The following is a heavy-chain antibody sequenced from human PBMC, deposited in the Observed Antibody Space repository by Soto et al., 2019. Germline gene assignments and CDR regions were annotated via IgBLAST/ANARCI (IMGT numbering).Heavy chain of an antibody. V-gene: IGHV5-10-1*01. Sequence: XDSLTVSCKGSGYSFTTYWISLVRQMPGKGLEWMGRIDPSDSYTKYSPSFQGHVTISADRSISTAYLQWSSLKASDTAMYYCARQEPDYYYYYGMDVWGQGTTVTVSS. J-gene: IGHJ6*02. CDR1: GYSFTTYW. D-gene: IGHD1-1*01. CDR2: IDPSDSYT. CDR3: ARQEPDYYYYYGMDV.